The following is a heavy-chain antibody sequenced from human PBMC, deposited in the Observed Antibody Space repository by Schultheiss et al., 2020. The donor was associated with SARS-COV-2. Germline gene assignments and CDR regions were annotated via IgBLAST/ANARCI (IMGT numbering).Heavy chain of an antibody. CDR1: GFTFSSYA. V-gene: IGHV3-33*03. CDR2: IWYDGSNK. D-gene: IGHD3-3*01. CDR3: AKGPYDFWSGYYTDYMDV. Sequence: GGSLRLSCAASGFTFSSYAMHWVRQAPGKGLEWVAVIWYDGSNKYYADSVKGRFTISRDNSKNSLYLQMNSLRTEDTALYYCAKGPYDFWSGYYTDYMDVWGKGTTVTVSS. J-gene: IGHJ6*03.